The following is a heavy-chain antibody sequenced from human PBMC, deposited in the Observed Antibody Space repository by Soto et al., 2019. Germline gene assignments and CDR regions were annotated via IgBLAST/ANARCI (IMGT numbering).Heavy chain of an antibody. V-gene: IGHV1-69*01. D-gene: IGHD4-4*01. Sequence: QVQLVQSGAEVKKAGSSVKVSCKASGDTFSTYGIRWVRQAPGRGLECMGGIIPILGTATYAQKFQGRITMTEDERTSTAYMELSSLRFEDTAVYYCARDDSNYPGRFGMDVWGQGSTVTVSS. CDR3: ARDDSNYPGRFGMDV. CDR1: GDTFSTYG. CDR2: IIPILGTA. J-gene: IGHJ6*02.